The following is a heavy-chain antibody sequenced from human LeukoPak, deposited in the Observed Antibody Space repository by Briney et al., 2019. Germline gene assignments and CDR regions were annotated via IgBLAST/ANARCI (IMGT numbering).Heavy chain of an antibody. V-gene: IGHV4-30-4*01. CDR3: ARSRTSPLAQQLVCDFDY. D-gene: IGHD6-13*01. CDR1: GGSIYRGDYY. J-gene: IGHJ4*02. Sequence: SETLSLTCTVSGGSIYRGDYYWSWIRQPPGKGLEWIGYIYYSGSTYYNPSLESRVTISLDTSKNHFSLKLSSVTAADTAVYYCARSRTSPLAQQLVCDFDYWGQGTLVTVSS. CDR2: IYYSGST.